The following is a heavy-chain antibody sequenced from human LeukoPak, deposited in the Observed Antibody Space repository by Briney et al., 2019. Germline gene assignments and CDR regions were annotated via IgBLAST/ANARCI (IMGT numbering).Heavy chain of an antibody. J-gene: IGHJ6*02. V-gene: IGHV3-43*02. Sequence: GGSLRLSCGASGFTFDDYAMHWVRQALGKGLEWVSLISGDGDSTYYADSVKGRFTISRDNSKNSLYLQMNSLRTEDTALYYCVKVVSYYSYYTMDVWGQGTTVTVSS. CDR1: GFTFDDYA. CDR3: VKVVSYYSYYTMDV. D-gene: IGHD2-8*01. CDR2: ISGDGDST.